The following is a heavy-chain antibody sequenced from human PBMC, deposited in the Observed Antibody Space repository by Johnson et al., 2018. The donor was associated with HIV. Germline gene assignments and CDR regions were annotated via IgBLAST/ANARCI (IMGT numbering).Heavy chain of an antibody. Sequence: EKLVESGGGVVQPGGSLRLSCAASGSTFSSYAMSWVRQAPGKGLEWVSAISGSGGSTYYADSVKGRFTISRDNSKNTLYLQINSLRAEDTAVYYCARAPPARSQYNSPPLAFDIWGQGTMVTVSS. CDR2: ISGSGGST. CDR3: ARAPPARSQYNSPPLAFDI. D-gene: IGHD1-14*01. J-gene: IGHJ3*02. CDR1: GSTFSSYA. V-gene: IGHV3-23*04.